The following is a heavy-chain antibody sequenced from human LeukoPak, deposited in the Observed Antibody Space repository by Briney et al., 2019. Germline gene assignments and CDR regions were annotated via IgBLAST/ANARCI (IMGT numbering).Heavy chain of an antibody. D-gene: IGHD3-22*01. CDR3: VRGLYDKTYYLND. Sequence: GGSLRLSCAASGFTFSSYWMHWVRQAPGKGLVWVSRINSDGSSTSYADSVKGRFTISRDNAKSTLYLQMNSQRGEDTAVYYCVRGLYDKTYYLNDWGQGTLVTVSS. V-gene: IGHV3-74*01. CDR2: INSDGSST. CDR1: GFTFSSYW. J-gene: IGHJ4*02.